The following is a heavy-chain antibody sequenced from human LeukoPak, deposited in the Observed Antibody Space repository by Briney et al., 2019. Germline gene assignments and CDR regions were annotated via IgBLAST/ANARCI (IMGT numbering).Heavy chain of an antibody. CDR1: GFTVSSNY. CDR2: IYSGGST. D-gene: IGHD6-13*01. V-gene: IGHV3-53*01. CDR3: ARGIAAAGKGYYYYYGMDV. Sequence: PGGSLRLSCAASGFTVSSNYMSWVRQAPGKGLEGVSVIYSGGSTYYADSVKGRFTISRDNSKNTLYLQMNSLRAEDTAVYYCARGIAAAGKGYYYYYGMDVWGQGTTVTVSS. J-gene: IGHJ6*02.